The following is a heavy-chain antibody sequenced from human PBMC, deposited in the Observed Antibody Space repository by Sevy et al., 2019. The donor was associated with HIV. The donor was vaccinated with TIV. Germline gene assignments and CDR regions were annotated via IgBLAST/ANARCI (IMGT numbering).Heavy chain of an antibody. CDR3: ARVAVSYCTNDCYHRFDY. CDR1: GFTFSHYA. Sequence: GGSLRLSCAVSGFTFSHYAFHWVGQAPGKGLEWVSLISYDGTYKYYADSVKGRFTISRDNSKNTLYLQMNSLRGNDIAVYYCARVAVSYCTNDCYHRFDYWGPGSLVTVSS. CDR2: ISYDGTYK. D-gene: IGHD2-8*01. V-gene: IGHV3-30-3*01. J-gene: IGHJ4*02.